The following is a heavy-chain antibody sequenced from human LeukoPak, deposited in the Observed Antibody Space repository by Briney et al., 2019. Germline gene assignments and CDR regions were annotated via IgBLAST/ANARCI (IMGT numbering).Heavy chain of an antibody. J-gene: IGHJ4*02. CDR3: ARASSYYYDIDY. D-gene: IGHD3-22*01. V-gene: IGHV4-59*12. Sequence: SSETLSLTCTVSGGSISSYYWSWIRQPPGKGLEWIGSIYYSGSTYYNPSLKSRVTISVDTSKNQFSLKLSSVTAADTAVYYCARASSYYYDIDYWGQGTLVTVSS. CDR1: GGSISSYY. CDR2: IYYSGST.